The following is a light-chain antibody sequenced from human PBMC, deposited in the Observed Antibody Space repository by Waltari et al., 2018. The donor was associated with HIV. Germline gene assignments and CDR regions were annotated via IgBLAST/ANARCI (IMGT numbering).Light chain of an antibody. V-gene: IGLV1-44*01. CDR2: SNN. Sequence: SFLTPPPSASGTPGRRVVLSCAGHTSNLGSLPLNCYRQVPGTAPNLLMVSNNPRPSGGTDRFSGSKSGTSASLAIKGLQSEDEADYYCAARDDSLNVWVFGGGTKRTVL. CDR1: TSNLGSLP. CDR3: AARDDSLNVWV. J-gene: IGLJ3*02.